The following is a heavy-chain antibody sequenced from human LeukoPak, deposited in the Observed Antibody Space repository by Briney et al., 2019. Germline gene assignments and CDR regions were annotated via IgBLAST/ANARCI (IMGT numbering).Heavy chain of an antibody. V-gene: IGHV4-59*01. D-gene: IGHD3-16*01. CDR3: GGGGGGGGGGGCWFDP. CDR2: IYYSGDT. J-gene: IGHJ5*02. CDR1: DGAIAGYS. Sequence: SETLSLTCTVSDGAIAGYSWSWIRQAPGKGLEWIGYIYYSGDTNYNPSLQSRVTVSVDTSKNQFSLKLSSVTAADTAVYYCGGGGGGGGGGGCWFDPWGQGALVTVSS.